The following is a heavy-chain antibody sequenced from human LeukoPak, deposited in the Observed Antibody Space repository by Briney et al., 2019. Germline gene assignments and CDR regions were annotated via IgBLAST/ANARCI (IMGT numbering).Heavy chain of an antibody. V-gene: IGHV3-30-3*01. Sequence: GGSLRLSCAASGFTFSSYAMHWVRQAPGKGLEWVAVISYDGSNKYYADSVKGRFTISRDNSKNTLYLQMNSLRAEDTAVYYCAREGIVATSYYYYYGMDVWGQGTMVTVSS. CDR3: AREGIVATSYYYYYGMDV. CDR1: GFTFSSYA. D-gene: IGHD5-12*01. J-gene: IGHJ6*02. CDR2: ISYDGSNK.